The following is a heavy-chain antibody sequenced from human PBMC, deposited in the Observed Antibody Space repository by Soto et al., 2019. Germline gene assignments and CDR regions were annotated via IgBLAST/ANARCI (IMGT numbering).Heavy chain of an antibody. CDR1: GYTFTSYA. Sequence: QVQLVQSGAEVKKPGASVKDSCKASGYTFTSYAMHSVRQAPGQRLEWMGRINAGNGNTKYSQKFQGRVTITRDTSASTAYMALSSLRSEDTAVYYCARDMGFGLSDYWGQGTLVTVSS. V-gene: IGHV1-3*01. CDR2: INAGNGNT. D-gene: IGHD3-10*01. CDR3: ARDMGFGLSDY. J-gene: IGHJ4*02.